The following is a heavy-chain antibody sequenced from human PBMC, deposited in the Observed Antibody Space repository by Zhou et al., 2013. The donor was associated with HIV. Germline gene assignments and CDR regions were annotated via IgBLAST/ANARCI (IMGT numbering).Heavy chain of an antibody. J-gene: IGHJ4*02. CDR1: GGTFSNYA. D-gene: IGHD6-19*01. V-gene: IGHV1-69*05. CDR2: IIPIFATA. Sequence: QVQLVQSGAEVKKPGSSVRVSCKASGGTFSNYAISWVRQAPGQGLEWMGGIIPIFATANYAQKFQGRVTITTDESTSTAYMELSSLRSEDTAVYYCARDTSGWYPLNGYFDYWGQGTLVTVSS. CDR3: ARDTSGWYPLNGYFDY.